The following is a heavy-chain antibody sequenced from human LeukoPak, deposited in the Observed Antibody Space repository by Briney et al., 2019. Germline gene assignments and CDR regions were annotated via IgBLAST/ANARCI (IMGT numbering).Heavy chain of an antibody. Sequence: AAVTVACKPSGDTFTTDAVHWVGQAPGQSLEWMGWINTANGDTVYSQKFQGRVTITSDTSASTGYMEMSSLRSEDTAVYYCASKPRGESRPFDYWGQGTLVTVSS. V-gene: IGHV1-3*04. D-gene: IGHD3-16*01. CDR1: GDTFTTDA. J-gene: IGHJ4*02. CDR2: INTANGDT. CDR3: ASKPRGESRPFDY.